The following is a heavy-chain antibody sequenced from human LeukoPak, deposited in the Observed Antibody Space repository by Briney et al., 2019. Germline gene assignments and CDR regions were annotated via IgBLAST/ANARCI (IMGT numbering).Heavy chain of an antibody. CDR1: GGSISSYY. CDR3: ASGDRGYFDY. CDR2: IYHSGST. D-gene: IGHD7-27*01. Sequence: SETLSLTCTVSGGSISSYYWSWIRQPPGKGLEWIGCIYHSGSTYYNPSLKSRVTISVDRSKNQFSLKLSSVTAADTAVYYCASGDRGYFDYWGQGTLVTVSS. V-gene: IGHV4-59*12. J-gene: IGHJ4*02.